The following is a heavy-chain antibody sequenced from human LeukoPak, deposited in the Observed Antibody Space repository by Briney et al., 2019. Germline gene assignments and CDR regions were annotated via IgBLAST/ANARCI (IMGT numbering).Heavy chain of an antibody. CDR1: GYTFTTYF. CDR3: ARDGYYGSGRDGRDFDY. J-gene: IGHJ4*02. Sequence: GSSVKVSCKASGYTFTTYFISWVRQAPRQELEWMGWISTYNCNTNYPQKLQGRVTMTTDTSTSTAYMELRSLRSDDTAVYYCARDGYYGSGRDGRDFDYWGQGALVTVSS. D-gene: IGHD3-10*01. V-gene: IGHV1-18*04. CDR2: ISTYNCNT.